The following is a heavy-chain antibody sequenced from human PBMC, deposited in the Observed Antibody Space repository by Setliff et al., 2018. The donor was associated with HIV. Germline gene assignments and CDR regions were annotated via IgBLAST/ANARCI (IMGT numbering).Heavy chain of an antibody. CDR2: IHYSGAT. Sequence: SETLSLTCTVSGGSISDSRYYWGWIRQPPGKGLEWIGYIHYSGATNYNPSLKSRVTISLDTSRTQFSLRLSSVTAADTAVYYCARHSPNVGVRGDAFDIWGQGTGVTVSS. V-gene: IGHV4-61*05. CDR3: ARHSPNVGVRGDAFDI. J-gene: IGHJ3*02. D-gene: IGHD2-8*01. CDR1: GGSISDSRYY.